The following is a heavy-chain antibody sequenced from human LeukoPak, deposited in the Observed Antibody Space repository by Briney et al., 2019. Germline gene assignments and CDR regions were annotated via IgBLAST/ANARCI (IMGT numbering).Heavy chain of an antibody. CDR2: IIPIFGTA. V-gene: IGHV1-69*05. Sequence: ASVKVSCKASGGTFSSYAISWVRQAPGQGLEWMGGIIPIFGTANYAQKFQGRVTITTDESTSTAYMELSSLRSDDTAVYYCARESDYDFWSGYYGWFDPWGQGTLVTVSS. CDR3: ARESDYDFWSGYYGWFDP. J-gene: IGHJ5*02. D-gene: IGHD3-3*01. CDR1: GGTFSSYA.